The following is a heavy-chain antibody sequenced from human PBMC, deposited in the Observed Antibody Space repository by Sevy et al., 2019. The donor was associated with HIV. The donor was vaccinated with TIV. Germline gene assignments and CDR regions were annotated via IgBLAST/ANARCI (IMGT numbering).Heavy chain of an antibody. CDR1: GGSISSYY. D-gene: IGHD5-18*01. Sequence: SETLSLTCTVSGGSISSYYWSWIRQPPGKGLEWIGYIYYSGSTNYNPSLKSRVTISVDTSKNQLSLKLSSVTAADTAVYYCARRVHGSYGSFDYWGQGTLVTVSS. CDR2: IYYSGST. V-gene: IGHV4-59*12. J-gene: IGHJ4*02. CDR3: ARRVHGSYGSFDY.